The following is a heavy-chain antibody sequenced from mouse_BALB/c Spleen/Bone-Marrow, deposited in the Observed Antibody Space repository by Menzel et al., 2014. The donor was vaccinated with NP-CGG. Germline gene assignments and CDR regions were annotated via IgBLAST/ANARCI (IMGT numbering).Heavy chain of an antibody. CDR1: GFTFSDFY. V-gene: IGHV7-1*02. J-gene: IGHJ4*01. CDR2: SRNKANDYTT. CDR3: ARDGRRDAMDY. Sequence: EVNVVESGGGLVQPGGSLRLSCATSGFTFSDFYMEWVRQPPGKRLEWTAASRNKANDYTTEYSASVKGRFIVSRDTSQSILYLQMNALRAEDTAIYYCARDGRRDAMDYWGQGTSVTVSS.